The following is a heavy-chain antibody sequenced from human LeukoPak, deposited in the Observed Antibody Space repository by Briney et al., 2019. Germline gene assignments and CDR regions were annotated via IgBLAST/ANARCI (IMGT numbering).Heavy chain of an antibody. CDR1: GGSISSGDYY. Sequence: PSETLSLTCTVSGGSISSGDYYWSWIRQPPGKGLGWIGSIYYSGSTYYNPSLKSRVTISVDTSKNQFSLKLSSVTAADTAVYYCARDLHVPAAEQKEDYFDYWGQGTLVTVSS. D-gene: IGHD2-2*01. CDR2: IYYSGST. CDR3: ARDLHVPAAEQKEDYFDY. J-gene: IGHJ4*02. V-gene: IGHV4-39*07.